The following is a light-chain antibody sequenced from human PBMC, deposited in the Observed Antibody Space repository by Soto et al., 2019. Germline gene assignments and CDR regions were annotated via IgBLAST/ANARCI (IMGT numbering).Light chain of an antibody. CDR3: QKYNSAPWT. J-gene: IGKJ1*01. CDR1: QGISNY. CDR2: VAS. V-gene: IGKV1-27*01. Sequence: DIQMTQSPSSLSASVGDRVTITCRASQGISNYLAWYQQQPGKVHKLLIYVASTLQAGVPSRFSGSGSGTDFTLTISSLQPEDVATYYCQKYNSAPWTFGQGTKVEIK.